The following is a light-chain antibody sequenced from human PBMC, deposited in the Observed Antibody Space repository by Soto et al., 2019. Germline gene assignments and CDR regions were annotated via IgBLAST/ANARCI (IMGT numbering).Light chain of an antibody. J-gene: IGLJ1*01. V-gene: IGLV2-11*01. CDR2: DVT. CDR3: CSYAGSFTYV. CDR1: SSDVGGYNF. Sequence: QSALTQPRSVSGSPGQSVTISCTGTSSDVGGYNFVSWYQQHPGKAPKLMIYDVTTRPSGVPDRFSGSKSGNTASLTISGIQAEDEADYYCCSYAGSFTYVFGTGTKLTVL.